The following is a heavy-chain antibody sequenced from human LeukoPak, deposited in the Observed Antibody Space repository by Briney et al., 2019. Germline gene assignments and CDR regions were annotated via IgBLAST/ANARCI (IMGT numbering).Heavy chain of an antibody. CDR1: GYTFTSYY. D-gene: IGHD3-9*01. CDR2: INPSGGST. Sequence: ASVKVSCKASGYTFTSYYMHWVRQAPGQGLEWMGIINPSGGSTSYAQKFQGRVTMTRDTSTSTVYMELSSLRSEDTAVYYCARCGEPSYDILTGYSRFDYWGQGTLVTVSS. CDR3: ARCGEPSYDILTGYSRFDY. V-gene: IGHV1-46*01. J-gene: IGHJ4*02.